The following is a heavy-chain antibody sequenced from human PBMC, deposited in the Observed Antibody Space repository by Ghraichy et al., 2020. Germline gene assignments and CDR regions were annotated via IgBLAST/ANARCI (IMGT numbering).Heavy chain of an antibody. V-gene: IGHV3-7*01. CDR2: INQDATDK. Sequence: GGSLRLSCAASGFSFSSYWMTWVRQAPGKGLDWVANINQDATDKNYVDSVKGRFTISRDNAKNSLYLQMNSLRAEDTAVYYCARDVGYCADCWGQGTLVTVSS. D-gene: IGHD2-15*01. J-gene: IGHJ4*02. CDR1: GFSFSSYW. CDR3: ARDVGYCADC.